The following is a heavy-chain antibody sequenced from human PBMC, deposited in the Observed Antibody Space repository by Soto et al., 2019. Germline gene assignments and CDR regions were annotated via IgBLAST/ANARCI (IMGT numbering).Heavy chain of an antibody. V-gene: IGHV4-34*01. Sequence: QVQLQQWGAGLLKPSETLFLTCAVYGGSFSGYYWSWIRQPPGKGLEWSGEINHSGSTNDNPSLKSRVTMSVDTSKNQFSLKLSSVTAADTAVYYCARGLALRRYGDYPPAFDIWGQGTMVTVSS. J-gene: IGHJ3*02. CDR2: INHSGST. D-gene: IGHD4-17*01. CDR3: ARGLALRRYGDYPPAFDI. CDR1: GGSFSGYY.